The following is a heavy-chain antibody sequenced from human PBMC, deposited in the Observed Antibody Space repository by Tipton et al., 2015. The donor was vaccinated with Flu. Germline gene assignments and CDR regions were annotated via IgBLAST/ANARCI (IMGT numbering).Heavy chain of an antibody. V-gene: IGHV4-61*02. CDR1: GGSISSGSYY. CDR3: AREGHSSGWYD. CDR2: IYTSGST. J-gene: IGHJ4*02. D-gene: IGHD6-19*01. Sequence: TLSLTCTVSGGSISSGSYYWSWIRQPAGEGLEWIGRIYTSGSTNYNPSLKSRVTISVDTSKNQFSLKLSSVTAADTAVYYCAREGHSSGWYDWGQGTLVTVSS.